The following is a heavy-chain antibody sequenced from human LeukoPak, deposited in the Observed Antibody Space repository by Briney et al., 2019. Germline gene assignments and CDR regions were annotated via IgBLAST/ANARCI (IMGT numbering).Heavy chain of an antibody. Sequence: ASVKVSCKASGYTFTSYGISWVRQAPGQGLEWMGWISAHNGNTNYAQKLQGRVTMTTDTSTSTAYMELRSLRSDDTAVYYCARSRVDCSSTSCYRDYYYMDVWGKGTTVTVSS. CDR3: ARSRVDCSSTSCYRDYYYMDV. CDR2: ISAHNGNT. CDR1: GYTFTSYG. D-gene: IGHD2-2*01. V-gene: IGHV1-18*01. J-gene: IGHJ6*03.